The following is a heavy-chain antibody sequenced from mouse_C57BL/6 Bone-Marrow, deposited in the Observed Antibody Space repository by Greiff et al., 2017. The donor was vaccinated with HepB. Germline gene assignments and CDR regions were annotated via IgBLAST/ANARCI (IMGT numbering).Heavy chain of an antibody. J-gene: IGHJ4*01. Sequence: EVMLVESGGGLVKPGGSLKLSCAASGFTFSDYGMHWVRQAPEKGLEWVAYISSGSSTIYYADTVKGRFTISRDNAKNTLFLQMTSLRSEDTAMYYCARNWDVYYAMDYWGQGTSVTVSS. CDR3: ARNWDVYYAMDY. CDR1: GFTFSDYG. V-gene: IGHV5-17*01. D-gene: IGHD4-1*01. CDR2: ISSGSSTI.